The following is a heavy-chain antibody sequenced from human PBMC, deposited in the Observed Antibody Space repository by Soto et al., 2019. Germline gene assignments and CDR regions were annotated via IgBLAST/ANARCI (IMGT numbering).Heavy chain of an antibody. CDR1: GFTFSSYA. CDR3: AKNKETGTTGGLGY. D-gene: IGHD1-1*01. Sequence: GGSLRLSCAASGFTFSSYAMSWVRQAPGKGLEWVSTISGSGGTTYHADSVKGRFTISRDNSKNTLYLQMNSLRAEDTAIYYCAKNKETGTTGGLGYWGQGTLVTVSS. CDR2: ISGSGGTT. V-gene: IGHV3-23*01. J-gene: IGHJ4*02.